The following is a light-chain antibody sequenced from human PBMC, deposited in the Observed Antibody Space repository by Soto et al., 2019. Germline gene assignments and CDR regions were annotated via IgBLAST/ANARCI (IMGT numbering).Light chain of an antibody. J-gene: IGKJ5*01. Sequence: EIVMTQSPATLAGSPGERATLSCRASQSVSRYLAWYQQKPGQAPRLLIYDASNRATGIPARFSCSGSGTRFTLSISSLEPEDFPVYYSQQRSNWPITFRLGTRLEI. V-gene: IGKV3-11*01. CDR1: QSVSRY. CDR3: QQRSNWPIT. CDR2: DAS.